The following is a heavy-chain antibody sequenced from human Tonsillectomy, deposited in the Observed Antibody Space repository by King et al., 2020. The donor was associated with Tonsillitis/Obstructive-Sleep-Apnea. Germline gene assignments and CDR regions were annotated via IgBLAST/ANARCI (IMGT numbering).Heavy chain of an antibody. CDR2: INHSGST. J-gene: IGHJ6*03. V-gene: IGHV4-34*01. Sequence: VQLTQWGAGLLKPSETLSLTCAVYGGSFSGYYWSWLRQPPGKGLEWIGEINHSGSTNYNPSLKSRVTISVDTSKNQFSLKLSSVTAADTAVYYCAREPQLASYYYYYMDVWGKGTTVTVSS. CDR3: AREPQLASYYYYYMDV. D-gene: IGHD2-2*01. CDR1: GGSFSGYY.